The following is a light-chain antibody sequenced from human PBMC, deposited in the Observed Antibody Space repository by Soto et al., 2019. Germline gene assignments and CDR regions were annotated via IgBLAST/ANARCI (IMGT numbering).Light chain of an antibody. CDR1: SSDFGSYKF. CDR2: ETS. V-gene: IGLV2-23*01. J-gene: IGLJ1*01. Sequence: QSAPTQPASVSGSPGQSVTISCTGTSSDFGSYKFVSWYQHHPGPVPKVIIYETSKRPSGVSDRFSGSKSGNTASLTISGLQAEDEADYYCFSFTSTNTHVFGSGTKVTVL. CDR3: FSFTSTNTHV.